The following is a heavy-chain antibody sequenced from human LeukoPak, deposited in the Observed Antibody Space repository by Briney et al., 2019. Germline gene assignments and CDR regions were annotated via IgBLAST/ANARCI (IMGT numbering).Heavy chain of an antibody. Sequence: AGSLRLSCAASGFTISSYAMSWVCQGPGKGLEWVSAISGSGGSTSYADSVKGRFTISRDNYKNTLYLQMNSPRAEDTDVYYCAKENYPLLSLDYWGQGTLVTVSS. D-gene: IGHD2-2*01. CDR3: AKENYPLLSLDY. CDR2: ISGSGGST. J-gene: IGHJ4*02. V-gene: IGHV3-23*01. CDR1: GFTISSYA.